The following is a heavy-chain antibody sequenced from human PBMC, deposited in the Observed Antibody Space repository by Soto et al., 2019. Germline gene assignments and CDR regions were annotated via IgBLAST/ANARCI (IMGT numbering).Heavy chain of an antibody. CDR2: IIPIFGTA. D-gene: IGHD2-21*02. Sequence: SVKVSCKASGGTFSSYAISWVRQAPGQGLEWMGGIIPIFGTANYAQKFQGRVTITADESTSTAYMELSSLRSEDTAVYYCARAHCGGDCLNDYWGQGTLVTVSS. V-gene: IGHV1-69*13. CDR3: ARAHCGGDCLNDY. J-gene: IGHJ4*02. CDR1: GGTFSSYA.